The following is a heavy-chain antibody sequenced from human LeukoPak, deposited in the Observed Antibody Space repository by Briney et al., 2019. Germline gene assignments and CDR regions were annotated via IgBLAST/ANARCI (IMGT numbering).Heavy chain of an antibody. Sequence: SETLSLTCTVSGDSISNYYWSCIRQSPGKALEWIGSMNNGGSTIYTPSLKSRVTISTATSKTQFSLRCTSLTAADTAVYCARAEKAVTGTLDSWGQGTLITVSS. CDR1: GDSISNYY. CDR2: MNNGGST. V-gene: IGHV4-59*01. CDR3: ARAEKAVTGTLDS. J-gene: IGHJ4*02. D-gene: IGHD6-19*01.